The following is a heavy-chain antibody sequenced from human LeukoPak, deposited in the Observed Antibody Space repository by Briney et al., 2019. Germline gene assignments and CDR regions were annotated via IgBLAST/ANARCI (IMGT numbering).Heavy chain of an antibody. D-gene: IGHD3-22*01. J-gene: IGHJ3*02. CDR2: ISGSGGST. CDR1: GFTFNSYA. Sequence: GGSVRLSCAASGFTFNSYAMSWVRQAPGKGVEWVSAISGSGGSTYYADSVKGRFTTSRDNSKNTLYLQMNSLRAEDTAVYYCARDPYSSAFDIWGQGTMVTVSS. CDR3: ARDPYSSAFDI. V-gene: IGHV3-23*01.